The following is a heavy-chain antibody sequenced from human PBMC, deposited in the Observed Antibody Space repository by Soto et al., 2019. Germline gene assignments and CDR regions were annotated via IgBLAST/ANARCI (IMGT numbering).Heavy chain of an antibody. J-gene: IGHJ4*02. CDR3: ARRTRGVYDSGRLWEKFDY. Sequence: QITVKESGLTLVKPTETLTLTCTFSGFSLSSIGMGVGWIRQPPGKALEWLALIYWDDDKRYSPSLSSRLTIAKDPSKNEVDLTMTNMDTVDTATYYCARRTRGVYDSGRLWEKFDYWGQGTLVTVSS. CDR1: GFSLSSIGMG. V-gene: IGHV2-5*02. D-gene: IGHD5-12*01. CDR2: IYWDDDK.